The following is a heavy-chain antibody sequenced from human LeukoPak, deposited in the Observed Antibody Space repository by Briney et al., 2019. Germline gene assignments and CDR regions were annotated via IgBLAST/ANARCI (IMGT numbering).Heavy chain of an antibody. V-gene: IGHV1-69*05. CDR1: GGTFSSYA. Sequence: ASVKVSCKASGGTFSSYAISWVRQAPGQGLEWMGGIIPIFGTANYAQKFQGRVTITTDESTSTAYMELSSLRSEDTAVYYCAGTLSWAPYCSSTSCYTHWFDPWGQGALVTVSS. D-gene: IGHD2-2*02. J-gene: IGHJ5*02. CDR3: AGTLSWAPYCSSTSCYTHWFDP. CDR2: IIPIFGTA.